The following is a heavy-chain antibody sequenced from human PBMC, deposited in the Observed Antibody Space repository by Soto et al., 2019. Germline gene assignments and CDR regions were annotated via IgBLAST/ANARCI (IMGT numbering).Heavy chain of an antibody. Sequence: ASVKVSCKASGYTFTSSGISWVRQAPEQGPEWMGEIGPETGATRYAQKFQGRVTMTRDMSITTVYMELNNLSPDDTAVYYCGRGRSGQIVVFYWGQGTPVTVSS. CDR3: GRGRSGQIVVFY. D-gene: IGHD1-26*01. CDR2: IGPETGAT. V-gene: IGHV1-18*01. CDR1: GYTFTSSG. J-gene: IGHJ4*02.